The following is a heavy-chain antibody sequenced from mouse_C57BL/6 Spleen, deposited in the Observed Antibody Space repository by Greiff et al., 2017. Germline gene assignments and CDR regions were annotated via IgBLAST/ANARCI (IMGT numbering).Heavy chain of an antibody. CDR2: MDTSDSYT. Sequence: VQLQQPGAELVKPGASVKLSCKASGYTFTSYWMQWVKQRPGQGLEWIGEMDTSDSYTNYNQKFTDKATLTVDTSSSTAYMQLSSLTSEDSAVYYCAIYDGSFYFDYWGQGTTLTVSS. V-gene: IGHV1-50*01. D-gene: IGHD2-3*01. CDR1: GYTFTSYW. CDR3: AIYDGSFYFDY. J-gene: IGHJ2*01.